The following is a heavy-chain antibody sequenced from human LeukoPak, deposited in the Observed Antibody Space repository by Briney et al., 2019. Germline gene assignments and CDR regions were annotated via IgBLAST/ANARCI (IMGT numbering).Heavy chain of an antibody. CDR3: AKDRDIILTGHGMDV. D-gene: IGHD3-9*01. CDR1: GFTFSRYA. Sequence: GGSLRLSCETSGFTFSRYAMTWVRQAPGKGLEWVSSIGGLGESTNYGDSVKGRFTISRDNSKNTLYLQMNNLRAEDTAVYYCAKDRDIILTGHGMDVWGQGTTVTVSS. J-gene: IGHJ6*02. V-gene: IGHV3-23*01. CDR2: IGGLGEST.